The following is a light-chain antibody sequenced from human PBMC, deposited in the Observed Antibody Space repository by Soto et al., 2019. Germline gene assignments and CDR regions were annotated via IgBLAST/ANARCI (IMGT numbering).Light chain of an antibody. CDR3: QQCGSSPWT. Sequence: EIVLTQSPGTLSLSPGERATLSCRASQSVSSSYLAWYQQTPGQAPRLLIYGASSRATGIPYRFSGSGSGTDFPLTISRLEPEDFAVYYCQQCGSSPWTFGQGTKVEIK. CDR2: GAS. J-gene: IGKJ1*01. CDR1: QSVSSSY. V-gene: IGKV3-20*01.